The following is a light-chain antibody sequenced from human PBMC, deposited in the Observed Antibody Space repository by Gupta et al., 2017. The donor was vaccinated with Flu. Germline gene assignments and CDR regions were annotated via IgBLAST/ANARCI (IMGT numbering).Light chain of an antibody. J-gene: IGLJ3*02. V-gene: IGLV1-47*01. Sequence: SVLTQPPSASGTPGQRVTIYCSGSSSNIGSNYVYWHQQLPGTAPNLLIYRNNRRPSGVPDRFSGSKSGTSASLANSGLRSQDDADYYCAAWDDSLSGPVFGGGTKLTVL. CDR3: AAWDDSLSGPV. CDR1: SSNIGSNY. CDR2: RNN.